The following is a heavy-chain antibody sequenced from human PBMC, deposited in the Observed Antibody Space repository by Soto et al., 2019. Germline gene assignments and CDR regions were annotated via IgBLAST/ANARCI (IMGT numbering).Heavy chain of an antibody. CDR3: ARVKVGDLFRFNWFFDL. CDR2: IFHTGST. Sequence: SETLSLTCTVSGGSISSGNFSWTWIRQPPGKGLEWIAYIFHTGSTFYNSSLKPRVSISVDRSKNQFSLKLKSVTETDTAVYYCARVKVGDLFRFNWFFDLWGRGTLVTLSS. V-gene: IGHV4-30-2*01. J-gene: IGHJ2*01. CDR1: GGSISSGNFS. D-gene: IGHD3-3*01.